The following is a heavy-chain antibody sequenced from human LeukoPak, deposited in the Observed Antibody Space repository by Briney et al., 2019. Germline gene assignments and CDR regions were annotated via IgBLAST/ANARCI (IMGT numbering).Heavy chain of an antibody. CDR1: GYMLTELS. CDR2: FEPEDGVS. D-gene: IGHD6-13*01. CDR3: ASHADSSSWYSDAFDI. V-gene: IGHV1-24*01. Sequence: ASVKLSCKVSGYMLTELSMHWVRQAPGKGLEWMGGFEPEDGVSIYAQKCQGGVTMTDDTSTDTAYMELSSLRAEDTSVYYCASHADSSSWYSDAFDIWGQGTMVTVSS. J-gene: IGHJ3*02.